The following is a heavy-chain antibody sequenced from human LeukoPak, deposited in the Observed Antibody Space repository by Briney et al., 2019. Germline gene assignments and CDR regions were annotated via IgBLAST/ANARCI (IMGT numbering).Heavy chain of an antibody. Sequence: GGSLRLSCAASGFTFSSYSMNWVRQAPGKGLEWVSSISSSSSYIYYADSVKGRFTISRDNAKNSLYLQMNSLRAEDTAVYYCARDIPLTGNPFDYWGQGTPVTVSS. J-gene: IGHJ4*02. CDR3: ARDIPLTGNPFDY. D-gene: IGHD3-9*01. CDR1: GFTFSSYS. CDR2: ISSSSSYI. V-gene: IGHV3-21*01.